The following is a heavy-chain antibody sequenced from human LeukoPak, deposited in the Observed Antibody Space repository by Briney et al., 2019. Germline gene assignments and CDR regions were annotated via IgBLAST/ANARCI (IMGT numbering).Heavy chain of an antibody. V-gene: IGHV3-33*06. CDR1: GFTFSSYG. Sequence: PGGSLRLSCAASGFTFSSYGMHWVRQAPGKGLEWVAVIWYDGSNKYYADSVKGRFTISRDNSKNMLYLQMNSLRAEDTAVYYCAKEGEYCSGGSCYRGFDYWGQGTLVTVSS. D-gene: IGHD2-15*01. CDR3: AKEGEYCSGGSCYRGFDY. CDR2: IWYDGSNK. J-gene: IGHJ4*02.